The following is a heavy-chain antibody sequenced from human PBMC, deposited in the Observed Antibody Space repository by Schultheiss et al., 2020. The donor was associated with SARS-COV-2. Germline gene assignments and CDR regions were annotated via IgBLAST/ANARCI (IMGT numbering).Heavy chain of an antibody. J-gene: IGHJ4*02. CDR1: GFTFSSYS. D-gene: IGHD3-22*01. V-gene: IGHV3-21*05. CDR3: ARDPVYYDSSGYPDY. Sequence: GGSLRLSCAASGFTFSSYSMNWVRQAPGKGLEWVSYISSSSSYIYYADSVKGRFTISRDNAKNSLYLQMNSLRADDTAVYYCARDPVYYDSSGYPDYWGQGTLVTVSS. CDR2: ISSSSSYI.